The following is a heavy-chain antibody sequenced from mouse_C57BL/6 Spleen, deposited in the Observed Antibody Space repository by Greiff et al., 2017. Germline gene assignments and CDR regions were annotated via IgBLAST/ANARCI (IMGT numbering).Heavy chain of an antibody. D-gene: IGHD2-1*01. CDR2: ISSGGDYI. J-gene: IGHJ4*01. CDR1: GFTFSSYA. CDR3: TREGTIYYGNYGGYAMDY. Sequence: EVKLVESGEGLVKPGGSLKLSCAASGFTFSSYAMSWVRQTPETRLEWVAYISSGGDYIYYADTVKGRFTISRDNARNTLYLQMSSLKSEDTAMYYCTREGTIYYGNYGGYAMDYWGQGTSVTVSS. V-gene: IGHV5-9-1*02.